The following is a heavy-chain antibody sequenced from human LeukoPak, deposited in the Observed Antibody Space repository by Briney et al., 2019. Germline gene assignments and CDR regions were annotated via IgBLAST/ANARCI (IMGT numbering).Heavy chain of an antibody. CDR3: ARDTDWAFDY. CDR2: INHNGETI. D-gene: IGHD3-9*01. CDR1: GFTFSSYA. J-gene: IGHJ4*02. Sequence: GGSLRLSCAASGFTFSSYAMSWVRQAPGKGLEWISYINHNGETIYYADSVKGRFTISRDNAKNSLYLQMNSLRDEDTAVYYCARDTDWAFDYWGQGTLVTVSS. V-gene: IGHV3-48*02.